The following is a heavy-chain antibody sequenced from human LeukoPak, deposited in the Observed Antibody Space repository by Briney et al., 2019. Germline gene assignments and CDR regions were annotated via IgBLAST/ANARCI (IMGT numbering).Heavy chain of an antibody. CDR2: INPSGGST. CDR3: ARGGTLGIVVVPAAMGIDY. CDR1: GYTFTSYY. V-gene: IGHV1-46*01. D-gene: IGHD2-2*03. J-gene: IGHJ4*02. Sequence: GASVEVSCKASGYTFTSYYMHWVRQAPGQGLEWMGIINPSGGSTSYAQKFQGRVTMTRDTSTSTVYMELSSLRSEDTAVYYCARGGTLGIVVVPAAMGIDYWGQGTLVTVSS.